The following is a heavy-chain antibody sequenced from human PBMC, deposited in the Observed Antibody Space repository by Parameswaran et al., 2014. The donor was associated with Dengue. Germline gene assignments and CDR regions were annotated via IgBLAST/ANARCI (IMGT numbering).Heavy chain of an antibody. CDR3: ASCSGEWLSMPRCVAMDV. Sequence: WVRQAPGQGLEWMGRIIPILGIANYAQKFQGRVTITADKSTSTAYMELSSLRSEDTAVYYCASCSGEWLSMPRCVAMDVWGKGTTVTVSS. V-gene: IGHV1-69*02. J-gene: IGHJ6*03. D-gene: IGHD3-3*01. CDR2: IIPILGIA.